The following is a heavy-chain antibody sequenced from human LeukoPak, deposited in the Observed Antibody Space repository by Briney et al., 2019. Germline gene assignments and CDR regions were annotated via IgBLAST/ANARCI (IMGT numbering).Heavy chain of an antibody. CDR3: ARRRDRGSLQHFDY. V-gene: IGHV3-11*01. J-gene: IGHJ4*02. CDR2: ISSSGTTI. CDR1: GFTFSDYY. Sequence: GGSLRLACAASGFTFSDYYMSWIRQAPGKGLEWVSYISSSGTTIYYADSVKGRFTISRDNAKNSLYLQMNSLRAEDTAVYYCARRRDRGSLQHFDYWGQGTLVTVSS. D-gene: IGHD1-26*01.